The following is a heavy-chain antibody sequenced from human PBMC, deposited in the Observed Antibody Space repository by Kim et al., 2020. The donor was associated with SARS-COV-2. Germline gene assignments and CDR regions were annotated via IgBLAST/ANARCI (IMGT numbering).Heavy chain of an antibody. D-gene: IGHD1-26*01. CDR1: GFTFDDYA. CDR3: AKDMGYSGSQLPFDY. CDR2: ISWNSGSI. Sequence: GGSLRLSCAASGFTFDDYAMHWVRQAPGKGLEWVSGISWNSGSIGYADSVKGRFTISRDNAKNSLYLQMNSLRAEDTALYYCAKDMGYSGSQLPFDYWG. J-gene: IGHJ4*01. V-gene: IGHV3-9*01.